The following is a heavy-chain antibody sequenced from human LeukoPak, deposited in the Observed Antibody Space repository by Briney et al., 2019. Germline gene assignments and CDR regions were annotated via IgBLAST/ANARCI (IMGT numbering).Heavy chain of an antibody. CDR3: ARHSNFFDY. CDR1: GGSISSYY. V-gene: IGHV4-59*01. J-gene: IGHJ4*02. Sequence: PSETLSLTCTVSGGSISSYYWGWIRQPPGKGLEWIGCIFYSGSTNYNPSLQSRVTISVDTSKSQSSLKLSSVTAADTAVYFCARHSNFFDYWGQGTLVTVSS. CDR2: IFYSGST. D-gene: IGHD4-11*01.